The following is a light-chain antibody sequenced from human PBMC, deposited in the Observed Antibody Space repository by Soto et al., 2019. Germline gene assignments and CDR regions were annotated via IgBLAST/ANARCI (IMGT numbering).Light chain of an antibody. Sequence: QSALTQPPSASGSPGQSVTISCTGSNTDVGAYNYVTWYQQYPGKAPTVMIYEVTKRPSGVPARFSGSRSGNTASLTVSGLQVEDEADYYCSSYAGSNVWVFGGGTKLTVL. CDR1: NTDVGAYNY. CDR2: EVT. V-gene: IGLV2-8*01. J-gene: IGLJ3*02. CDR3: SSYAGSNVWV.